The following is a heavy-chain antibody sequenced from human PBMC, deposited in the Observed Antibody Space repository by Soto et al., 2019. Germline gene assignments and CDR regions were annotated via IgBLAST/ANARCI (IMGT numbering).Heavy chain of an antibody. Sequence: GGSLILSCAASGFTFSSYCMHWVRQAPGKGLEWVAVISYDGSNKYYADSVKGRFTISRDNSKNTLYLQMNSLRAEDTAVYYCAKDLLETMVRRGGYFDYWGQGTLVTVSS. J-gene: IGHJ4*02. V-gene: IGHV3-30*18. CDR3: AKDLLETMVRRGGYFDY. CDR2: ISYDGSNK. CDR1: GFTFSSYC. D-gene: IGHD3-10*01.